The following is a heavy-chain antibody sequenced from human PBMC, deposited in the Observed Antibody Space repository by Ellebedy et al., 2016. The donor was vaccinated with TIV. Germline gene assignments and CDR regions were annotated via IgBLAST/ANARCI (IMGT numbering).Heavy chain of an antibody. CDR1: GSTFSSYN. V-gene: IGHV3-48*02. Sequence: GESLKISCAASGSTFSSYNMNWVRQAPGKGLEWVSHISTSGHTKYYAESVKGRFTISRDNAKNSPYLQMNSLRDEDAAVYYCARDPADYWGQGTLVTVST. CDR2: ISTSGHTK. CDR3: ARDPADY. J-gene: IGHJ4*02.